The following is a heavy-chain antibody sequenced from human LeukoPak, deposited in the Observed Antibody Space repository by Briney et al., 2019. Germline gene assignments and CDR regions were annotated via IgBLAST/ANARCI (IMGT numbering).Heavy chain of an antibody. CDR2: ISSSSSYI. Sequence: GGSLRLSCAASGFTFSSYSMNWVRQAPGTGLEWVSSISSSSSYIYYADSVKGRFTISRDNAKNSLYLQMNSLRAEDTAVYYCAMVALHEAYFDYWGQGTLVTVSS. J-gene: IGHJ4*02. CDR3: AMVALHEAYFDY. V-gene: IGHV3-21*01. CDR1: GFTFSSYS.